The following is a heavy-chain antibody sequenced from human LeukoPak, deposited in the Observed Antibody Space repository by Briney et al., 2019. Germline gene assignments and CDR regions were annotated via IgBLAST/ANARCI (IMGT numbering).Heavy chain of an antibody. CDR1: GYTFVHFG. CDR3: ASQVGATMDRGAPDY. V-gene: IGHV1-18*01. Sequence: ASVKVSCKTSGYTFVHFGVSWVRQAPGQGLEWMGWISANNGNTDYAQKFQGRVTMTTDTSTSTAYMELRSLRSDDTAVYYCASQVGATMDRGAPDYWGQGTLVTVSS. D-gene: IGHD3-10*01. CDR2: ISANNGNT. J-gene: IGHJ4*02.